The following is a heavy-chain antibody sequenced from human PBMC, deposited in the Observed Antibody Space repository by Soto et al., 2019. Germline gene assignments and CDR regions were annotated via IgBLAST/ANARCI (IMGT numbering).Heavy chain of an antibody. J-gene: IGHJ3*02. D-gene: IGHD3-3*01. V-gene: IGHV1-18*01. CDR2: ISAYNGNT. CDR1: GYTFTSYG. Sequence: ASVTVSCQASGYTFTSYGISWVRQAPGQGLEWMGWISAYNGNTNYAQKLQGRVTMTTDTSTSTAYMELRSLRSDDTAVYYCARVLRFMEWFHDAFDIWGQGTMVTVSS. CDR3: ARVLRFMEWFHDAFDI.